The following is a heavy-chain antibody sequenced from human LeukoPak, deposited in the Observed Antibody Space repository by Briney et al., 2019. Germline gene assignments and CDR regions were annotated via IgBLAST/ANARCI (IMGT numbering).Heavy chain of an antibody. CDR3: ARRVNDAFDI. J-gene: IGHJ3*02. Sequence: SETLSITCAVYGGSFSGYYWSWIRQPPGKGLEWIGEINHSGSTNYNPSLKSRVTISVDTSKNQFSLKLSSVTAADTAVYYCARRVNDAFDIWGQGTMVTVSS. CDR2: INHSGST. V-gene: IGHV4-34*01. CDR1: GGSFSGYY. D-gene: IGHD2-21*01.